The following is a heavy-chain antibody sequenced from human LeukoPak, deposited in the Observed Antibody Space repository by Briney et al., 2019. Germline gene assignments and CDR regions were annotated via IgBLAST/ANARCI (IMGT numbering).Heavy chain of an antibody. CDR2: ISGTGVGT. CDR3: ARGAYCGGDCYSLYFQH. CDR1: GFSFSSYA. Sequence: GGSLRLSCAASGFSFSSYAMSWVRQAPGKGLEWVSAISGTGVGTYYAGSVKGRFTISRDNSKKTLFLQMRSLRAEDTAVYYCARGAYCGGDCYSLYFQHWGQGTLVTVSS. D-gene: IGHD2-21*02. J-gene: IGHJ1*01. V-gene: IGHV3-23*01.